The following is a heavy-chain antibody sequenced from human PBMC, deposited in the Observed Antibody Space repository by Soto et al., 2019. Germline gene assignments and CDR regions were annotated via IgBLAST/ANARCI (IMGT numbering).Heavy chain of an antibody. D-gene: IGHD6-13*01. J-gene: IGHJ6*02. V-gene: IGHV4-4*07. Sequence: ETLSLTCTDSGGSISSYYWSWIRQPAGKGLEWIGRIYTSGSTNYNPSLKSRVTMSVDTSKNQFSLKLSSVTAADTAVYYCARDWYKDSSRWSYYYYYGMDVWGQGTTVTVSS. CDR3: ARDWYKDSSRWSYYYYYGMDV. CDR2: IYTSGST. CDR1: GGSISSYY.